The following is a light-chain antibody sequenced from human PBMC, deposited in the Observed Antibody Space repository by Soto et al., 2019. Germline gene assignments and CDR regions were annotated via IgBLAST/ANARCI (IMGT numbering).Light chain of an antibody. CDR1: QSVSSNY. CDR3: LQDHDYPWT. Sequence: EIVLTQSPGTLSLSPGERATLSCRPSQSVSSNYFAWYPQTPGQAPRVXIYGVSSRDTGIPDRFSGSGSGTECTRPINSLQPDDFATYCCLQDHDYPWTFGQGTKVDIK. CDR2: GVS. V-gene: IGKV3-20*01. J-gene: IGKJ1*01.